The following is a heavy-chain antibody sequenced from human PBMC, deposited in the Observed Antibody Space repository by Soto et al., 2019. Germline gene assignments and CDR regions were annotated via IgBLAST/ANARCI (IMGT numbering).Heavy chain of an antibody. CDR1: GGSFSGYY. CDR3: ARGRIVVVTAMYFQH. V-gene: IGHV4-34*01. CDR2: INHSGST. D-gene: IGHD2-21*02. Sequence: QVQLQQWGAGLLKPSETLSLTCAVYGGSFSGYYWSWIRQPPGKGLEWIEEINHSGSTNYNPSLKSRVTISVDTSKNQFSLKLSSVTAADTAVYYCARGRIVVVTAMYFQHWGQGTLVTVSS. J-gene: IGHJ1*01.